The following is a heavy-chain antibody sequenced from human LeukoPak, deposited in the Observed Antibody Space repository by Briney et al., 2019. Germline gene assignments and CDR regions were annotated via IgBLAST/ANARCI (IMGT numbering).Heavy chain of an antibody. D-gene: IGHD5-18*01. CDR3: ARDVGYSYGVYSY. CDR2: IYTSGST. V-gene: IGHV4-61*02. CDR1: GGSISSGSYY. J-gene: IGHJ4*02. Sequence: SETLSLTCTVSGGSISSGSYYWSWIRQPAGKGLEWIGRIYTSGSTNYNPSLKSRVTISVDTSKNQFSLQLNSVTPEDTAVYYCARDVGYSYGVYSYWGQGTLVTVSS.